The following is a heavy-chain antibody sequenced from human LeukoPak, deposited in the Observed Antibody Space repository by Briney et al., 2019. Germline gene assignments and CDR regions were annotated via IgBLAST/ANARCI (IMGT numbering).Heavy chain of an antibody. J-gene: IGHJ4*02. Sequence: GASVKVSCKASGYTFTSYAINWVRQATGQGLEWMGWMNPKSGNTGYAQKFQGRVTITRNTSISTAYMELSSLRSEDTAVYYCARGLAVVVPAATAPGDWGQGTLVTVSS. V-gene: IGHV1-8*01. CDR3: ARGLAVVVPAATAPGD. CDR2: MNPKSGNT. D-gene: IGHD2-2*01. CDR1: GYTFTSYA.